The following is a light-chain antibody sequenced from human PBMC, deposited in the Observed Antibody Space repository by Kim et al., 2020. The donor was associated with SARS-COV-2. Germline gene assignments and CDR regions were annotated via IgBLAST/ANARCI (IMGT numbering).Light chain of an antibody. Sequence: SPGERATPSCRASQGVSSDLAWYQQKPGQTPRLLIYGASTRATGIPARFSGSGSGTDFTLTITSLQSEDFAVYYCQQYHHWPPITFGQGTRLEIK. V-gene: IGKV3-15*01. CDR3: QQYHHWPPIT. CDR2: GAS. CDR1: QGVSSD. J-gene: IGKJ5*01.